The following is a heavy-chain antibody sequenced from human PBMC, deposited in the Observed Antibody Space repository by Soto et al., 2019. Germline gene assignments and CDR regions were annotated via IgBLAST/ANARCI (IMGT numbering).Heavy chain of an antibody. CDR1: GVTFSKFI. CDR3: AKVRYSSPMGYYYGMTV. J-gene: IGHJ6*02. Sequence: QVQLEQSGGEVKKPGASVKVSCKASGVTFSKFIMTWVRQAPGLGLEWVGGIIPIFGTANYAQKFQGRVTITADESTSTSYLEVSNLRAEDTAVYYGAKVRYSSPMGYYYGMTVCGQGTAVTVSS. D-gene: IGHD6-19*01. CDR2: IIPIFGTA. V-gene: IGHV1-69*01.